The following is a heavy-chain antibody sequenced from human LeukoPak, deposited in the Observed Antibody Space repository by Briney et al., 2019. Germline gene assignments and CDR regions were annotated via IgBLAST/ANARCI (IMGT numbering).Heavy chain of an antibody. Sequence: GGSLRLSCVASGFTFSSYWMHWVRQVPGKGLVWVSRINSDGSSTIYVDSAKGRFTISRDNAKNTLYLQMNSLRAEDTAVYYCVRRGGADYWGQGTLVTVSS. CDR1: GFTFSSYW. J-gene: IGHJ4*02. CDR3: VRRGGADY. V-gene: IGHV3-74*01. CDR2: INSDGSST. D-gene: IGHD3-10*01.